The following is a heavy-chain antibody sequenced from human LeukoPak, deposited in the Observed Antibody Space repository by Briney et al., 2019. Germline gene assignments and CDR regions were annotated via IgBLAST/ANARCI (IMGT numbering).Heavy chain of an antibody. CDR1: EFTFSSYG. CDR2: ISGNTANT. V-gene: IGHV3-23*01. J-gene: IGHJ3*02. Sequence: GGSLRLSCAASEFTFSSYGMSWVRQAPGKGLEWVSWISGNTANTYYADSVQGRFSISRDNTKNTLYLQMYSLRAEDTAIYYCAKDPNGDYIGTFDMWGQGTMVTVSS. D-gene: IGHD4-17*01. CDR3: AKDPNGDYIGTFDM.